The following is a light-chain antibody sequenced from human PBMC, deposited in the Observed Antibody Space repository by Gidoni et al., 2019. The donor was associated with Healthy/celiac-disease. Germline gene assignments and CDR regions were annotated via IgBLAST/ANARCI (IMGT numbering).Light chain of an antibody. CDR1: QSVSSY. CDR3: QRRSNWPRFT. Sequence: EIVLTQSPATLSLSPGESATLSCRASQSVSSYLAWYQQKPGQAPRLLIYDASNRATGIPARFSGSGSGTDFTLTISGLEPEDFAVYYCQRRSNWPRFTFGPGTKVDIK. V-gene: IGKV3-11*01. J-gene: IGKJ3*01. CDR2: DAS.